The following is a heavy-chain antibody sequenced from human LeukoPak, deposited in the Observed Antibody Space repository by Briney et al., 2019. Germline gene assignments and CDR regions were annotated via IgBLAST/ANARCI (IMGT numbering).Heavy chain of an antibody. Sequence: APVKVSCKASGYTFTGYYMHWVRQAPGQGLEWMGWINPNSGGTNYAQKFQGRVTMTRDTSISTAYMELSRLRSDDTAVYYCAAEITGTTFNYSWFDPWGQGTLVTVSS. CDR3: AAEITGTTFNYSWFDP. J-gene: IGHJ5*02. D-gene: IGHD1-7*01. CDR2: INPNSGGT. V-gene: IGHV1-2*02. CDR1: GYTFTGYY.